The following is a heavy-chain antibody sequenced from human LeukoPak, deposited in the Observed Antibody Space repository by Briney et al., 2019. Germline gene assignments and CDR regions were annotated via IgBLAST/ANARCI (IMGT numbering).Heavy chain of an antibody. CDR2: IYTSGST. CDR3: ARDQLVPAAYYYYMDV. J-gene: IGHJ6*03. Sequence: PSQTLSLTCTVSGGSISNYYWNWIRQPAGKGLEWIGRIYTSGSTNYNPSLKSRVTMSVDTSKNQFSLKLSSVTAADTAVYYCARDQLVPAAYYYYMDVWGKGTTVAVSS. V-gene: IGHV4-4*07. CDR1: GGSISNYY. D-gene: IGHD2-2*01.